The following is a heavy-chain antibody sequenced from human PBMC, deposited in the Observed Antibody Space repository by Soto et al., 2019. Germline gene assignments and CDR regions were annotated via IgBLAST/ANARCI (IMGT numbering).Heavy chain of an antibody. D-gene: IGHD4-4*01. V-gene: IGHV3-7*05. Sequence: GGSLRLSCAASGFTLSRYWMSWVRQAPGKGLEWVANINEDGSEKRYVDSVKGRFTISRDNAENSLFLQMNSLRADDTAVYYCAKSKDWGRGTAVTVSS. J-gene: IGHJ6*02. CDR2: INEDGSEK. CDR3: AKSKD. CDR1: GFTLSRYW.